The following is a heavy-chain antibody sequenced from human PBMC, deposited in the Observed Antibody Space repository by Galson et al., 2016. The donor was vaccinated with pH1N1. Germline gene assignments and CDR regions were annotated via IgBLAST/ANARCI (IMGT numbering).Heavy chain of an antibody. J-gene: IGHJ4*02. CDR2: IDPSGGGT. D-gene: IGHD1-26*01. CDR1: GYTFTTNY. CDR3: TRDLGRRREY. V-gene: IGHV1-46*01. Sequence: SVKVSCKASGYTFTTNYIHWVRQAPGQGLEWMGVIDPSGGGTTYAQKFQARVTMTRDTSTSTVYMDLSSLKSEDTAAYYCTRDLGRRREYWGQGTLVTVSS.